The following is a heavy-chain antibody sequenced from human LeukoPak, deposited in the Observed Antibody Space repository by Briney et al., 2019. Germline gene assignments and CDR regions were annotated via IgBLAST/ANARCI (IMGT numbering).Heavy chain of an antibody. Sequence: GRSLRLSCAASGFTFDEYAMHWVRQTPGKGLEWVSGISWNSGSIGYADSVKGRFTISRDNAKNSLYLQMNSLRAEDTALYYCAKMMGVAVAGFFDYWGQGTLVTVSS. D-gene: IGHD6-19*01. CDR1: GFTFDEYA. J-gene: IGHJ4*02. V-gene: IGHV3-9*01. CDR3: AKMMGVAVAGFFDY. CDR2: ISWNSGSI.